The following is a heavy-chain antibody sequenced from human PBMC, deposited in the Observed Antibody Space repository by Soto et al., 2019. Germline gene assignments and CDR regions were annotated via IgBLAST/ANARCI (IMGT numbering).Heavy chain of an antibody. CDR3: ARDLYYGDPQYAFDI. CDR1: GFTFSSYW. D-gene: IGHD4-17*01. CDR2: IKQDGSEK. J-gene: IGHJ3*02. Sequence: EVQLVESGGGLVQPGGSLRLSCAASGFTFSSYWMSWVRQAPGKGLEWVANIKQDGSEKYYVDSVKGRFTISRDNAKNSLYLQMNSLRAEDTAVYYCARDLYYGDPQYAFDIWGQGTMVTVSS. V-gene: IGHV3-7*01.